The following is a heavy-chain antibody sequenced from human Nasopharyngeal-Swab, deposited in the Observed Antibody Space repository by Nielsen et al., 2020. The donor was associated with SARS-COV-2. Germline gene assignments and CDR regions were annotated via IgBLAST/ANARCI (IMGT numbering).Heavy chain of an antibody. CDR2: IYYSGST. CDR1: GGSISSGSYY. D-gene: IGHD3-22*01. Sequence: SETLSLTCTVSGGSISSGSYYWSWIRQHPGKGLEWIGYIYYSGSTYYNPSLKSRVTISVDTSKNQFSLKLSSVTAADTAVYYCEREEKGSRYYDSSGSFDYWGQGTLVTVSS. J-gene: IGHJ4*02. V-gene: IGHV4-31*03. CDR3: EREEKGSRYYDSSGSFDY.